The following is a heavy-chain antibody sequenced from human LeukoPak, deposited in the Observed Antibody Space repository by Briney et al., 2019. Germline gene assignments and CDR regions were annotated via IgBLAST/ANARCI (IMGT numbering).Heavy chain of an antibody. Sequence: SETLSLTCTVSGGSISSYYWGWIRQPPGKGLEWIGYIYYSGSTNYNPSLKSRVTISVDTSKNQFSLKLSSVTAADTAVYYCARVTALPTYYDILTGYDAFDIWGQGTMVTVSS. V-gene: IGHV4-59*01. CDR3: ARVTALPTYYDILTGYDAFDI. D-gene: IGHD3-9*01. CDR1: GGSISSYY. J-gene: IGHJ3*02. CDR2: IYYSGST.